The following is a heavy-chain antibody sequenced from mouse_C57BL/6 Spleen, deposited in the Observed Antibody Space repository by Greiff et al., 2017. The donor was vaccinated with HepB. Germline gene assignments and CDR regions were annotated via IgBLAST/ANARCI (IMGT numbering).Heavy chain of an antibody. D-gene: IGHD1-1*01. Sequence: VKLQQSGAELARPGASVKLSCKASGYTFTSYGISWVKQRTGQGLEWIGEIYPRSGNTYYNEKFKGKATLTADKSSSTAYMELRSLTSEDSAVYFCEGVFYYGSSYGYFDYWGQGTTLTVSS. CDR2: IYPRSGNT. CDR1: GYTFTSYG. V-gene: IGHV1-81*01. J-gene: IGHJ2*01. CDR3: EGVFYYGSSYGYFDY.